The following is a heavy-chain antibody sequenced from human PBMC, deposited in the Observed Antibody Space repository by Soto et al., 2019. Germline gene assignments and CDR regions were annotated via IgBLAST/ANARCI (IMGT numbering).Heavy chain of an antibody. D-gene: IGHD6-19*01. CDR2: ISGSGGST. J-gene: IGHJ6*02. CDR3: AKDSIAVAAYYYYGMDV. CDR1: GFTFSSYA. Sequence: GGSLRLSCAASGFTFSSYAMSWVRQAPGKGLEWVSAISGSGGSTYYADSVKGRFTISRDNSKNTLYLQMNSLRAEDTAVYYCAKDSIAVAAYYYYGMDVWGQGTTVTVPS. V-gene: IGHV3-23*01.